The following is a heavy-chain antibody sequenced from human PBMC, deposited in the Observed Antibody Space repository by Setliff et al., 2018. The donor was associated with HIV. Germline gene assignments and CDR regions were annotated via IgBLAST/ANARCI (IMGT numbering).Heavy chain of an antibody. J-gene: IGHJ6*04. CDR3: AKDGGYTTSSMPADV. V-gene: IGHV1-2*02. CDR2: INPGSGHT. D-gene: IGHD5-12*01. CDR1: RYTFTAYY. Sequence: ASVKVSCKASRYTFTAYYMHWVRQAPGQGPEWLGWINPGSGHTNYGQKFQGRLTLTTDTSISTAFMELTGLRSDDTAIYYCAKDGGYTTSSMPADVWGKGTKVTVSS.